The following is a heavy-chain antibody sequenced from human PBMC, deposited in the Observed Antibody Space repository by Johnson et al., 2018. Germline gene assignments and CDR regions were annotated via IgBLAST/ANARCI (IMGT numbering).Heavy chain of an antibody. J-gene: IGHJ4*02. CDR2: IYPGDSDT. CDR3: ARGDTIIFSSQYFNY. D-gene: IGHD3-16*01. Sequence: VQLVESGAEVKKXGESXKIXCKGSGYSFTTYWIGWVRQMPGKGLEWMGIIYPGDSDTRYSPSFQGQVTISTDKSISTAYLQWSSLKASDTAMYYCARGDTIIFSSQYFNYWGQGTLVTVSS. V-gene: IGHV5-51*01. CDR1: GYSFTTYW.